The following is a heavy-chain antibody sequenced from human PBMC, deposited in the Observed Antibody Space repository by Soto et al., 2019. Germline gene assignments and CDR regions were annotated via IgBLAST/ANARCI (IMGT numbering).Heavy chain of an antibody. CDR3: AIMVRGVNGGY. CDR2: IIPIFGTA. D-gene: IGHD3-10*01. V-gene: IGHV1-69*13. CDR1: GGTFSSYA. J-gene: IGHJ4*02. Sequence: GASVKVSFKASGGTFSSYAISWLRQAPGQGLEWMGGIIPIFGTANYAQKFQGRVTITADESTSTAYMELSSLRSEDTAVYYCAIMVRGVNGGYWGQGTLVTVSS.